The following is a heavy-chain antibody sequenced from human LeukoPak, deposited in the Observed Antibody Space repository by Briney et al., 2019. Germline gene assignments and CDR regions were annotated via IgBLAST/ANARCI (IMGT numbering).Heavy chain of an antibody. V-gene: IGHV3-48*04. CDR3: ARGIAVAGPYYFDY. CDR1: GFTFSSYS. Sequence: GGSLRLSCAASGFTFSSYSMNWVRQAPGKGLEWVSYISSIDSTIYYADSVKGRFTISRDNAKNSLYLQMNSLRADDTAVYYCARGIAVAGPYYFDYWGRGTLVTVSS. CDR2: ISSIDSTI. D-gene: IGHD6-19*01. J-gene: IGHJ4*02.